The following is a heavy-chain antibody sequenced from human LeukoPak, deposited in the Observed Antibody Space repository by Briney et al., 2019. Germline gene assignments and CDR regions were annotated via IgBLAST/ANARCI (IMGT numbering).Heavy chain of an antibody. V-gene: IGHV3-11*06. Sequence: GGSLRLSCAASGFTFSDYYMSWIRQAPGKGLEWVSSISSSSSYIYYADSVKGRFTISRDNAKNSLYLQMNSLRAEDTAVYYCARVYDSSGYYSPYFDYWGQGTLVTVSS. CDR1: GFTFSDYY. CDR3: ARVYDSSGYYSPYFDY. J-gene: IGHJ4*02. D-gene: IGHD3-22*01. CDR2: ISSSSSYI.